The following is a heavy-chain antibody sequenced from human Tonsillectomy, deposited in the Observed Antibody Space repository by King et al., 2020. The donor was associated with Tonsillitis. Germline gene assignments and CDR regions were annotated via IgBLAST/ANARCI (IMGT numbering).Heavy chain of an antibody. V-gene: IGHV3-23*04. Sequence: VQLVESGGGLVQPGGSLRLSCAASGFPFSRSAMSWVRQAPGKGLEWVSAISGSGGSTYYADSVKGRFPISRDNSKNTLYLQMNSLLAEDTAVYYCAKSDSVAVAPWFDYWGQGTLVTVAS. D-gene: IGHD6-19*01. CDR1: GFPFSRSA. CDR3: AKSDSVAVAPWFDY. J-gene: IGHJ4*02. CDR2: ISGSGGST.